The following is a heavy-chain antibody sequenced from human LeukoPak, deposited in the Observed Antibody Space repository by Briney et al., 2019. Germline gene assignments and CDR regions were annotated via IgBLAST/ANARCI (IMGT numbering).Heavy chain of an antibody. J-gene: IGHJ3*01. CDR3: ARDRVVSREPAAFDV. V-gene: IGHV3-30*02. CDR1: GFSFSGYG. CDR2: IRYDGANK. D-gene: IGHD3-3*01. Sequence: GGSRRLSCVASGFSFSGYGMQWVRHVPGKGLEWVAFIRYDGANKYYVDSVKGRFTISRDNSKNTLYLQMISLRGEDTAVYYCARDRVVSREPAAFDVWGQGTMVTVSS.